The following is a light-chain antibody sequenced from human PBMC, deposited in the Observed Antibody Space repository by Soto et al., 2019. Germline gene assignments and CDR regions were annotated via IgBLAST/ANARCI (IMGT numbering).Light chain of an antibody. CDR2: DTS. CDR3: HHYDSSPLYT. Sequence: EIVLTQSPGTLSLSPGERATFSCRASQSVTSNYLAWYQQKPGQAPRLLIYDTSSRATGIPDRFSGSASGTDFTLPVSRLEPQDFAVYYCHHYDSSPLYTFGQGTKLEIK. V-gene: IGKV3-20*01. J-gene: IGKJ2*01. CDR1: QSVTSNY.